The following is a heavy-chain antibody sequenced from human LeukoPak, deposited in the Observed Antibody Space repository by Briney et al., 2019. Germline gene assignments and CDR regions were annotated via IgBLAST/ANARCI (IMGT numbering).Heavy chain of an antibody. CDR2: IYYSGST. Sequence: SETLSLTCTVSGGSISSSSYYWGWIRQPPGKGLEWIGSIYYSGSTSYNPSLKSRVTISVDTSKNQFSLKLSSVTAADTAVYYCARQTYGRAGAFDIWGQGTMVTVSS. J-gene: IGHJ3*02. CDR3: ARQTYGRAGAFDI. CDR1: GGSISSSSYY. V-gene: IGHV4-39*01. D-gene: IGHD4-17*01.